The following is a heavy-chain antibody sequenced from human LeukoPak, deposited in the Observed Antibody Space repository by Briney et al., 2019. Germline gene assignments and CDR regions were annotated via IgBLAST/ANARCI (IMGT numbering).Heavy chain of an antibody. V-gene: IGHV3-21*01. CDR1: GFTFSTYS. D-gene: IGHD2-21*01. J-gene: IGHJ4*02. CDR2: ISISSSYI. Sequence: GGSLRLSCAASGFTFSTYSMSWVRQAPGKGLEWVSSISISSSYIYYADSVKGRFTISRDNAKNSLYLQMNSLRAEDTAVYYCAMRRHCGGDCYGFDYWGQGTPVTVSS. CDR3: AMRRHCGGDCYGFDY.